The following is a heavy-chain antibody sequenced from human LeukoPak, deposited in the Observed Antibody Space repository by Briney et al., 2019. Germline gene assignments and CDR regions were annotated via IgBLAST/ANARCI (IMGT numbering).Heavy chain of an antibody. Sequence: GGSLRLSCAASGFTFTNFWMNWIRRAPARGLEWVANIRPDGSGQFYVDSVKGRFTISRDNAKNSVYLQMNSLRADDTAVYYCAGRDSARNPWAYWGQGTLVTVST. CDR1: GFTFTNFW. J-gene: IGHJ4*02. D-gene: IGHD4-11*01. CDR2: IRPDGSGQ. CDR3: AGRDSARNPWAY. V-gene: IGHV3-7*01.